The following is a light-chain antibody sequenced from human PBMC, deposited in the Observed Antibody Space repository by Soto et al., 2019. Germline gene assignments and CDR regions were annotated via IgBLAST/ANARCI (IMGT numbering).Light chain of an antibody. V-gene: IGKV3-11*01. CDR2: DAS. CDR3: QQRSNWPPSWT. Sequence: ELVLTQSPATLSLSPGERATLSCRASQSFSSYLAWYQQKPGQAPRLLIYDASNRATGIPARFSGSGSGTDFTLTISSLEPEAFAVYYCQQRSNWPPSWTFGQGNKVEIK. J-gene: IGKJ1*01. CDR1: QSFSSY.